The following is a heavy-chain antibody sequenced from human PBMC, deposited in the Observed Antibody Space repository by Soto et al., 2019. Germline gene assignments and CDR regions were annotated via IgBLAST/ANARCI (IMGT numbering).Heavy chain of an antibody. J-gene: IGHJ4*02. CDR2: IKSKTDGGTT. V-gene: IGHV3-15*07. CDR3: TTHYDFWSGYPDY. D-gene: IGHD3-3*01. CDR1: GFTFSNAW. Sequence: EVQLVESGGGLVKPGGSLRLSCAASGFTFSNAWMNWVRQAPGKGLEWVGRIKSKTDGGTTDYAAPVKGRFTISRDDSKNTLYLQMNSLKTEDTAVYYCTTHYDFWSGYPDYWGQGTLVTVSS.